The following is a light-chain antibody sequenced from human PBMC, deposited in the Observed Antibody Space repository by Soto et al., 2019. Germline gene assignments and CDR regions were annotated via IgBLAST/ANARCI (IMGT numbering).Light chain of an antibody. CDR2: GAS. V-gene: IGKV3D-15*01. Sequence: EIVMTQSPATLSVSPGERATLSCRASQSVSSNLAWYQQKPGQAPRLLIYGASTRATGIPARFSGNGSGTEFTLTISSLQSEDFAVYSCQQYNNWPPWTFGQGTKVEIK. CDR1: QSVSSN. CDR3: QQYNNWPPWT. J-gene: IGKJ1*01.